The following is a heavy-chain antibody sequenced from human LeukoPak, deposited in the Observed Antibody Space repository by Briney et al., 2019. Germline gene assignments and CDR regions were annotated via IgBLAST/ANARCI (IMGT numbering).Heavy chain of an antibody. CDR3: ARHPELGYDFWSGYSGIPNNWFDP. D-gene: IGHD3-3*01. Sequence: PSETLSLTCAVYGGSFSGYYWGWIRQPPGKGLEWIGSIYYSGSTYYNPSLKSRVTISVDTSKNQFSLKLSSVTAADTAVYYCARHPELGYDFWSGYSGIPNNWFDPWGQGTLVTVSS. V-gene: IGHV4-39*01. J-gene: IGHJ5*02. CDR1: GGSFSGYY. CDR2: IYYSGST.